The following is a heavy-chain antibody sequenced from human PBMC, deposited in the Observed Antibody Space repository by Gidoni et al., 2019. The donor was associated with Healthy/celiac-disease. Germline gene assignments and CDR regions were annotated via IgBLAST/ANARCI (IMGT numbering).Heavy chain of an antibody. Sequence: EVQLVESGGGLVQPGGSLRLSCSASGFTFSSYAMHWVRQAPGKGLEYVSAISSNGGSTYYADSVKGRFTISRDNSKNTLYLQMSSLRAEDTAVYYCVKGPPGYYYDSSGYEPQPGPSFDYWGQGTLVTVSS. D-gene: IGHD3-22*01. CDR3: VKGPPGYYYDSSGYEPQPGPSFDY. V-gene: IGHV3-64D*06. J-gene: IGHJ4*02. CDR2: ISSNGGST. CDR1: GFTFSSYA.